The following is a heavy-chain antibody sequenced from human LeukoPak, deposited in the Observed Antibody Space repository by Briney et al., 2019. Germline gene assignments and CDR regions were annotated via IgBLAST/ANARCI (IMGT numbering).Heavy chain of an antibody. J-gene: IGHJ2*01. CDR2: IYPDDSDS. Sequence: GESLKISCTSSGYTFTNYWIGWVRQMPGKGLEWMGIIYPDDSDSRYSPSFQGQVTVSVDKFINTAYLQLSSLKASDTAMYYCARHRYVSSGKWYRDLWGRGTLVTVSS. CDR3: ARHRYVSSGKWYRDL. CDR1: GYTFTNYW. D-gene: IGHD6-19*01. V-gene: IGHV5-51*01.